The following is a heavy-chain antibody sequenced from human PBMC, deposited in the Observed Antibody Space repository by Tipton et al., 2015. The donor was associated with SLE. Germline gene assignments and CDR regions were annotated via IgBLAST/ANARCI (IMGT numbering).Heavy chain of an antibody. J-gene: IGHJ4*02. CDR2: ISDNDDNT. CDR3: AGGVKYDY. CDR1: GYTLTSYG. V-gene: IGHV1-18*01. Sequence: QSGPEVKKPGASVKVSCKASGYTLTSYGISWMRQAPGQGLEWMGWISDNDDNTNYPQRLQGRVTMTIDTSTNTAYMELRSLRSDNTARYYCAGGVKYDYWGQGALVTVSS. D-gene: IGHD3-16*01.